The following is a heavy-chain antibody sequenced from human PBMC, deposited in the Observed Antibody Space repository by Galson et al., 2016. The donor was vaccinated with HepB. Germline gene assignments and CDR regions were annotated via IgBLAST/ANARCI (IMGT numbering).Heavy chain of an antibody. Sequence: SETLSLTCAVYGGSFSGYYWSWIRQPPGKGLEWIGEINHSGSTNYNPSLKSRVTISVNTSKNQFSLRLTSVTAADTAVYYSARGATVTSQYDAFEIWGQGAMVTVSS. J-gene: IGHJ3*02. CDR1: GGSFSGYY. V-gene: IGHV4-34*01. CDR3: ARGATVTSQYDAFEI. CDR2: INHSGST. D-gene: IGHD4-17*01.